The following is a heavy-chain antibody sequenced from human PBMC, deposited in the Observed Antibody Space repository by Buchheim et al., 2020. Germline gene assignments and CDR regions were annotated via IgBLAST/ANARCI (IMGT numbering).Heavy chain of an antibody. CDR3: AKDSQWLKPEYFDC. CDR1: GFTFSSYG. V-gene: IGHV3-30*18. CDR2: ISYDGSNK. J-gene: IGHJ4*02. D-gene: IGHD6-19*01. Sequence: QVQLVESGGGVVQPGRSLRLSCAASGFTFSSYGMPWVRQAPGKGLEWGAVISYDGSNKYYADSVRGRFNISRDNSENTLCLQMNSLRAEDTAVYYCAKDSQWLKPEYFDCWGQGTL.